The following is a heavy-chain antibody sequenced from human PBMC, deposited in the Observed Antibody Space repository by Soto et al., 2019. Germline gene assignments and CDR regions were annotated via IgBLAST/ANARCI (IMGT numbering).Heavy chain of an antibody. J-gene: IGHJ5*02. CDR1: GGSISSYY. V-gene: IGHV4-59*01. CDR2: IYYSGST. D-gene: IGHD1-20*01. CDR3: ARYNWRQNWFDP. Sequence: SKTLSLTCTVSGGSISSYYWSWIRQPPGKGLEWIGYIYYSGSTNYNPSIKSRVTISVXXXXXXIXLXLXSXTAAXTAVYYCARYNWRQNWFDPWGRGTLVTVSA.